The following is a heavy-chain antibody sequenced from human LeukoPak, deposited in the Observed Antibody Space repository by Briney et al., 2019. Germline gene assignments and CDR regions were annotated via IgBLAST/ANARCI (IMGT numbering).Heavy chain of an antibody. CDR3: ARDLVYSRGDYGYYFDY. D-gene: IGHD4-17*01. CDR2: INPNSDGT. V-gene: IGHV1-2*02. CDR1: GYTFTGYY. Sequence: GASVKVSCKASGYTFTGYYMHWVRQAPGQGLEWMGWINPNSDGTNYAQKLQGRVTMTTDTSTSTAYMELRSLRSDDTAVYYCARDLVYSRGDYGYYFDYWGQGTLVTVSS. J-gene: IGHJ4*02.